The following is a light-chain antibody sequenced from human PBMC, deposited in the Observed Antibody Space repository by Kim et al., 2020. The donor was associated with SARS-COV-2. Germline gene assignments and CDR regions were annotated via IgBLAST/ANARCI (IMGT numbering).Light chain of an antibody. Sequence: SPGERATLYCSASQSVTPTYLTGYKQKPGQAPGLLIYGASNRATGIPDRFSGSGSGTDFTLTISRLGHEDFAIYYCQQYGSSPRTFGEGTKVDIK. V-gene: IGKV3-20*01. CDR3: QQYGSSPRT. CDR2: GAS. J-gene: IGKJ1*01. CDR1: QSVTPTY.